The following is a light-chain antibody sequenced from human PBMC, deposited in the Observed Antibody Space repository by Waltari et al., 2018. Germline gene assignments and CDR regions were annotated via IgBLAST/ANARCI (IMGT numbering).Light chain of an antibody. CDR2: AAS. Sequence: ELVLTQSPGTLSLSPGERAPLSCRASQSVGRYIVWYQQRPGQAPRLLIYAASSRAPGIPDRFSGSGFGTDFSLTISRLEPEDFAVYYCQNHERLPATFGQGTKVEIK. V-gene: IGKV3-20*01. CDR3: QNHERLPAT. J-gene: IGKJ1*01. CDR1: QSVGRY.